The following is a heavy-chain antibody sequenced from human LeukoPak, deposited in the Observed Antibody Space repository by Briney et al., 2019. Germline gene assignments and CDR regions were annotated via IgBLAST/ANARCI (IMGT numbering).Heavy chain of an antibody. J-gene: IGHJ4*02. V-gene: IGHV4-34*01. D-gene: IGHD6-13*01. CDR3: ARARIAAAGTSDY. CDR1: GGSFSGYY. Sequence: PSETLSLTCAVYGGSFSGYYWSWIRQPPGKGLEWIGEINHSGSTNYNPSLKSRVTISVDTSKSQFSLKLSSVTAADTAVYYCARARIAAAGTSDYWGQGTLVTVSS. CDR2: INHSGST.